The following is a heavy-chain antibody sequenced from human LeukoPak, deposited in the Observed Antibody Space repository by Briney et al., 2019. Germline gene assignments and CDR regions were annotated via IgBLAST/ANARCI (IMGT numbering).Heavy chain of an antibody. D-gene: IGHD2-15*01. V-gene: IGHV3-66*01. CDR3: ARELGYCSGGSCYGDY. CDR2: IYSGGST. CDR1: GFTVSSNY. J-gene: IGHJ4*02. Sequence: GGSLRLSCAASGFTVSSNYMSWVRQAPGEGLGWVSVIYSGGSTYYADSVKGRFTISRDNSKNTLYLQMNSLRAEDTAVYYCARELGYCSGGSCYGDYWGQGTLVTVSS.